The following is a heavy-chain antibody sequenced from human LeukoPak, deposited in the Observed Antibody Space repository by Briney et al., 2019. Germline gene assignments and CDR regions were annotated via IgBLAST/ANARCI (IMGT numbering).Heavy chain of an antibody. CDR2: IYTSGTT. CDR3: ARLRLDDPYYFDY. V-gene: IGHV4-4*07. J-gene: IGHJ4*02. D-gene: IGHD1-1*01. CDR1: GDSISSYY. Sequence: SETLSLTRTVSGDSISSYYWNWIRQPAGKGLEWIGRIYTSGTTNYNPSLKSRVTMSVDTSKNQFSLKLSSVTAADTAVYYCARLRLDDPYYFDYWGQGTLVTVSS.